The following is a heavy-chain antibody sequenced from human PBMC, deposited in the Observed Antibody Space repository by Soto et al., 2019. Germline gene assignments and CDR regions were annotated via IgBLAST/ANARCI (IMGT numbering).Heavy chain of an antibody. CDR2: ISGSGGST. J-gene: IGHJ4*02. Sequence: PGGSLRLSCAASGFTFSSYAMSWVRQAPGKGLEWVSAISGSGGSTYYADSVKGRFTISRDNSKNTLYLQMNSLRAEDTAVYYCAKDNEQWLVHGNFDYWGQGTLVTVSS. CDR1: GFTFSSYA. D-gene: IGHD6-19*01. V-gene: IGHV3-23*01. CDR3: AKDNEQWLVHGNFDY.